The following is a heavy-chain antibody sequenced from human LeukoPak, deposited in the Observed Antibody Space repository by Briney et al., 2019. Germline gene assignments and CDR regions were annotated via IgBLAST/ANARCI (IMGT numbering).Heavy chain of an antibody. Sequence: PSETLSLTCTVSGGSISSSSYYWGWIRQPPGKGLEWIGSIYYSGSTYYNPSLKSRVTISVDTSKNQFSLKLSSVTAADTAVYYCARQDGGYYYYYYMDVWGKGTTATVSS. V-gene: IGHV4-39*01. CDR1: GGSISSSSYY. CDR3: ARQDGGYYYYYYMDV. CDR2: IYYSGST. J-gene: IGHJ6*03.